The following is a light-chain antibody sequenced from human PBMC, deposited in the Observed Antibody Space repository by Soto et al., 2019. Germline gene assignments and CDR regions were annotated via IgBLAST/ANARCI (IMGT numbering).Light chain of an antibody. J-gene: IGLJ2*01. CDR1: SSNIGAGYN. Sequence: QPVLTQPPSVSGAPGQRVTISCTGSSSNIGAGYNVHWYQQLPGTAPKLLIYGNNNRPSGVPDRFSGSKSGTSASLVITGLQAEDEADYYCQSFDSSLSASVFGGGTKLTVL. CDR3: QSFDSSLSASV. CDR2: GNN. V-gene: IGLV1-40*01.